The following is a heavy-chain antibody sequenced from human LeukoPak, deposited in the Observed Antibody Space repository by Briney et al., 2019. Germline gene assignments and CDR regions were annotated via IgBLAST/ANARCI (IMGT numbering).Heavy chain of an antibody. CDR2: ISSSSSYI. J-gene: IGHJ3*02. D-gene: IGHD3-3*01. CDR3: ARGGAGYDFWSGYYTIPPDAFDI. V-gene: IGHV3-21*01. Sequence: PGGSLRLSCAASGFTFSSYSMNWVRQAPGKGLEWVSSISSSSSYIYYADSVKGRFTISRGNAKNSLYLQMNSLRAEDTAVYYCARGGAGYDFWSGYYTIPPDAFDIWGQGTMVTVSS. CDR1: GFTFSSYS.